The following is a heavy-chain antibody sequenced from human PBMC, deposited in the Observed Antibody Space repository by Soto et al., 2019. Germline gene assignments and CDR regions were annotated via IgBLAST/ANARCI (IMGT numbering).Heavy chain of an antibody. CDR1: GGSFSGYY. V-gene: IGHV4-34*01. D-gene: IGHD3-10*01. Sequence: SEALSLTCAVYGGSFSGYYWSWIRQPPGKGLEWIGEINHSGSTNYNPSLKSRVTISVDTSKNQFSLKLSSVTAADTAVYYCARDQKGLWFGELPTYGMDVWGQGTTVTVSS. CDR3: ARDQKGLWFGELPTYGMDV. J-gene: IGHJ6*02. CDR2: INHSGST.